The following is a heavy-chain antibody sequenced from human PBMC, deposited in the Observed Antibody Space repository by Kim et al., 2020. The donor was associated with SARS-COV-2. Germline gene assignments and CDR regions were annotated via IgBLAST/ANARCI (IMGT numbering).Heavy chain of an antibody. J-gene: IGHJ4*02. CDR1: GGSFSGYY. Sequence: SETLSLTCAAYGGSFSGYYWSWIRQPPGKGLEWLGEINHSGRTNYNPSLKSRVTISVDTSKNQFSLKLSSVTAADTAVYYCARGMVRGLPVSGYWGQGTLVTASS. V-gene: IGHV4-34*01. CDR2: INHSGRT. D-gene: IGHD3-10*01. CDR3: ARGMVRGLPVSGY.